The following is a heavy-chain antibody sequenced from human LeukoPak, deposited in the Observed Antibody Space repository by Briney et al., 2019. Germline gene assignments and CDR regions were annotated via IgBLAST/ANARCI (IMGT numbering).Heavy chain of an antibody. D-gene: IGHD6-13*01. CDR1: GGSFSGYY. V-gene: IGHV4-34*01. CDR3: ARGRSSHRFDY. CDR2: INHSGST. J-gene: IGHJ4*02. Sequence: SETLSLTCAVYGGSFSGYYWSWIRHPPGKGLEWIGEINHSGSTNYNPSLKSRVTISVDTSKNQFSLKLSSVTAADTAVYYCARGRSSHRFDYWGQGTLVTVSS.